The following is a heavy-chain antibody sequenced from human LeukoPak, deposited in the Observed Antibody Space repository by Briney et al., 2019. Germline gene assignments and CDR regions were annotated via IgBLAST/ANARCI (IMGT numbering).Heavy chain of an antibody. CDR2: INPSGGST. D-gene: IGHD5-24*01. J-gene: IGHJ4*02. V-gene: IGHV1-46*01. Sequence: ASVKVSCKASGYTFTSYYMHWVRQAPGQGLEWMGIINPSGGSTSYAQKFQGRVTITADESTSTAYTELSSLRSEDTAVYYCAHVEMATRGFDYWGQGTLVTVSS. CDR3: AHVEMATRGFDY. CDR1: GYTFTSYY.